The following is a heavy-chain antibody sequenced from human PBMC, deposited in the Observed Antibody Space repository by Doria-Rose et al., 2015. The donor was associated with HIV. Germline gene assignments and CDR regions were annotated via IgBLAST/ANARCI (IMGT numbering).Heavy chain of an antibody. D-gene: IGHD6-13*01. J-gene: IGHJ4*02. CDR2: IFSDDDR. CDR1: GVSLSSPGMG. Sequence: QVTLEESGPVLVKPTETLTLTCTVSGVSLSSPGMGVSWIRQPPGKALEWLANIFSDDDRSYKTSLKSRLTISSGTSKSQVVLTMTDMDPVDTATYYCARIRSSRWYHKYYFDFWGQGTLVIVSA. CDR3: ARIRSSRWYHKYYFDF. V-gene: IGHV2-26*01.